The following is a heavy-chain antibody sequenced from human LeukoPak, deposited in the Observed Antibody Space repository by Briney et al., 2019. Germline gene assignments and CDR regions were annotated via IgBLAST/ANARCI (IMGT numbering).Heavy chain of an antibody. J-gene: IGHJ4*02. V-gene: IGHV3-23*01. CDR3: AKDERNWNYNLASQTYD. CDR1: GFRFSSYA. CDR2: ISGSGVST. Sequence: GGSLRLSCAASGFRFSSYAMSWVRQAPGKGLEWVSAISGSGVSTYYADSVKGRFAVSRDNSKNTLYLQMSSLRAEDTAVYYCAKDERNWNYNLASQTYDWGQGTLVTVSS. D-gene: IGHD1-7*01.